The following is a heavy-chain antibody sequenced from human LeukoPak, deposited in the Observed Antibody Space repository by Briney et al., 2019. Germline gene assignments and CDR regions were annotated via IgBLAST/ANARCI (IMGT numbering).Heavy chain of an antibody. CDR1: GFTVSSNH. V-gene: IGHV3-53*01. CDR3: ARDPRLTVAGTGDY. CDR2: IYSGGSR. J-gene: IGHJ4*02. D-gene: IGHD6-13*01. Sequence: PGGSLRLSCAASGFTVSSNHMSWVRQAPGKGLEWVSVIYSGGSREYADSVKGRFTISRDNSKNTLYLQMNSLRAEDTAVYYCARDPRLTVAGTGDYWGQGTLVTVSS.